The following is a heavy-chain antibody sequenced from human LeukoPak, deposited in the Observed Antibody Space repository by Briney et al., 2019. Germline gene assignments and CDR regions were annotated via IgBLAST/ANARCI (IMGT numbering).Heavy chain of an antibody. CDR3: ARDQEGFDY. CDR1: GYTFTSNY. Sequence: GASVKVSCKASGYTFTSNYIHWVRQAPGQGLEWMGMIYPRDGSTSYAQKFQGRVTVTRDTSTSPVHMELSGLRSEDTAVYYCARDQEGFDYWGQGTLVTVSS. V-gene: IGHV1-46*01. J-gene: IGHJ4*02. CDR2: IYPRDGST.